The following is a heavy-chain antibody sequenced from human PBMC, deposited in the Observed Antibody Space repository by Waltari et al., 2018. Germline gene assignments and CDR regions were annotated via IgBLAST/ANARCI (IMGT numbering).Heavy chain of an antibody. CDR3: AKDLDDIVVVPAADDFDY. J-gene: IGHJ4*02. Sequence: QVQLVESGGGVVQPGGSLRLSCAASGFTFSSYGMHWVRQAPGKGLGWVAFIRYDGINKYYAESVNGRFTISRDNSKNTLYLQMNSLRAEETAVYYCAKDLDDIVVVPAADDFDYWGQGTLVTVSS. CDR1: GFTFSSYG. D-gene: IGHD2-2*01. V-gene: IGHV3-30*02. CDR2: IRYDGINK.